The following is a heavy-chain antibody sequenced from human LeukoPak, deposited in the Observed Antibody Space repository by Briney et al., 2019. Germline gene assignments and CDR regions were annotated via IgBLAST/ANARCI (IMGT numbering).Heavy chain of an antibody. CDR3: ARGGGYCSSISCSGFDY. CDR1: GGSISSGDYY. CDR2: IYYSGST. Sequence: SETLSLTCTVSGGSISSGDYYWSWIRQPPGKGLEWIGYIYYSGSTYYNPSLKSRVTISVDTSENQFSLKLSSVTAADTAVYYCARGGGYCSSISCSGFDYWGQGTLVTVSS. J-gene: IGHJ4*02. D-gene: IGHD2-2*01. V-gene: IGHV4-30-4*08.